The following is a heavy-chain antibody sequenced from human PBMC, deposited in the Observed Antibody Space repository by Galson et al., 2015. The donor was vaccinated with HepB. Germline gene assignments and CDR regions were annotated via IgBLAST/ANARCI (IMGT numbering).Heavy chain of an antibody. CDR2: IYPGDSDT. J-gene: IGHJ2*01. D-gene: IGHD2-15*01. CDR1: GYSFTSYW. V-gene: IGHV5-51*01. Sequence: QSGAEVKKPGESLKISCKGSGYSFTSYWIGWVRQMPGKGLEWMGIIYPGDSDTRYSPSFRGQVTISADKSISTAYLQWSSLKASDTAMYYCARQSLVAATGWYFDLWGRGTLVTVSS. CDR3: ARQSLVAATGWYFDL.